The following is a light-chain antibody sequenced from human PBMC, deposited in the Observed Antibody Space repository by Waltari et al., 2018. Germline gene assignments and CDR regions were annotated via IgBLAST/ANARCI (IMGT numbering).Light chain of an antibody. CDR3: QQYYNYPLT. Sequence: IRMTQSPSSVSASTGDRVTITCRASQGISSYLAWFQQKPGKAPKLLIYAASSLQSGVPSRFSGSGSGTDFTLTISCLQSEDLATYFCQQYYNYPLTFGGGTKVEIK. J-gene: IGKJ4*01. V-gene: IGKV1-8*01. CDR2: AAS. CDR1: QGISSY.